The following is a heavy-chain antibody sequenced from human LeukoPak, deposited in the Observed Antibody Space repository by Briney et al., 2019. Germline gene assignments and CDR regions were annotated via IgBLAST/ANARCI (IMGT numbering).Heavy chain of an antibody. CDR3: ARDNRDFDY. CDR2: ISSSGSTI. J-gene: IGHJ4*02. CDR1: GDSITNNNYH. V-gene: IGHV3-11*01. Sequence: LSLTCTVSGDSITNNNYHWGWIRQPPGKGLEWVSYISSSGSTIYYADSVKGRFTISRDNAKNSLYLQMNSLRAEDTAVYYCARDNRDFDYWGQGTLVTVSS.